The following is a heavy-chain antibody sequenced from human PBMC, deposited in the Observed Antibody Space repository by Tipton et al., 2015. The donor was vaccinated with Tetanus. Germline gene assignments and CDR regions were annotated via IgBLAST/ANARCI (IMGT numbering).Heavy chain of an antibody. CDR1: GYSFASFW. CDR3: AKVSAPGTIATGNFDY. J-gene: IGHJ4*02. D-gene: IGHD1-1*01. V-gene: IGHV5-51*01. CDR2: IYPGDSDT. Sequence: VQLVQSGAEVKRPGESLKISCKGSGYSFASFWVGWVRQMPGKGLEWMGIIYPGDSDTRYSPSFRGQVTISADKSISTASLQWSSLRASDTATYYCAKVSAPGTIATGNFDYWGQGTPVTVSS.